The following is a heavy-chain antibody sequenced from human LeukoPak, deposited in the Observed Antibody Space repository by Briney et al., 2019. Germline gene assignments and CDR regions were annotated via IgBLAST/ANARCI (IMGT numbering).Heavy chain of an antibody. CDR2: IYSGGST. D-gene: IGHD1-26*01. CDR1: GFTVSSNY. V-gene: IGHV3-53*01. J-gene: IGHJ3*02. Sequence: GGSLRLSCAASGFTVSSNYMSWVRQAPGKGLEWVSIIYSGGSTFYADSVKGRFTISRDNSKNTLHLQMNSLRAEDTAVYYCARGGSYLSAFDIWGQGTVVTVSS. CDR3: ARGGSYLSAFDI.